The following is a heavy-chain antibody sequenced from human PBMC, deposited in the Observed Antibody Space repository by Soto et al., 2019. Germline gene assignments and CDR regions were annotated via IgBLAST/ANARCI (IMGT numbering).Heavy chain of an antibody. CDR3: ARWWSGSRQGFDP. CDR1: GDSISSYY. D-gene: IGHD3-3*01. J-gene: IGHJ5*02. CDR2: IYYSGST. V-gene: IGHV4-59*06. Sequence: SETLSLTCTVSGDSISSYYWSWIRQHPGKGLEWIGYIYYSGSTYYNPSLKSRVTISVDTSKNQFSLKLSSVTAADTAVYYCARWWSGSRQGFDPWGQGTLVTVSS.